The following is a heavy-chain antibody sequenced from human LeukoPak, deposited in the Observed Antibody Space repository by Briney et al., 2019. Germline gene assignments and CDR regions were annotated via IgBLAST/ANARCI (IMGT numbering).Heavy chain of an antibody. D-gene: IGHD3-16*01. Sequence: SETLSLTCTVSGGSISSYYWSWIRQPPGKGLEWIGYISYSGSTNYNPSLKSRVTISVDTSKNQFSLKLSSVTAADTAVYYCARRGGGGGAFDIWGQGTMVTFSS. CDR3: ARRGGGGGAFDI. CDR1: GGSISSYY. CDR2: ISYSGST. J-gene: IGHJ3*02. V-gene: IGHV4-59*08.